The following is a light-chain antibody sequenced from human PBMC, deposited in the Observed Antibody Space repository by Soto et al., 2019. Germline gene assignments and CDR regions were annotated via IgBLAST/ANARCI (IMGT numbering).Light chain of an antibody. CDR2: ANI. CDR3: QSYDSSPSGYV. J-gene: IGLJ1*01. Sequence: QSVLTQPPSVSVAPGQRVTISCTGSGSNIGAGYDVHWYQQLPGTAPKLLIFANINRPSGVPDRFSGSKSGTSASLAITGLRAEDEADYYGQSYDSSPSGYVFGTGTKVTVL. CDR1: GSNIGAGYD. V-gene: IGLV1-40*01.